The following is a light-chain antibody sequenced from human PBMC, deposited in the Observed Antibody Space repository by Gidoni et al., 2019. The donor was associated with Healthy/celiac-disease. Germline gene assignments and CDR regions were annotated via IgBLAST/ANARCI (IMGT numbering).Light chain of an antibody. CDR2: AAS. Sequence: DIQMTQSPSSLSASVGDRVTITCRASQSISSYLNWYQQKPGKAPKLLIYAASSLQSGVPSRFSGSGSGTDFTLTISRLQPEDFATYYCQQSDSTLFTFXPXTKVDIK. CDR1: QSISSY. CDR3: QQSDSTLFT. J-gene: IGKJ3*01. V-gene: IGKV1-39*01.